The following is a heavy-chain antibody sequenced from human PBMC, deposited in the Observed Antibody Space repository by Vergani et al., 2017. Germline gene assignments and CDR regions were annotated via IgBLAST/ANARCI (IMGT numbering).Heavy chain of an antibody. CDR2: IYTSGST. D-gene: IGHD1-14*01. Sequence: QVQLQESGPGLVKPSQTLSLTCTVSGGSISSGSYYWSWIRQPAGKGLEWIGRIYTSGSTNYNPSLKSRVTISVDTSKNQFSLKLSSVTAADTAVYYCARPDRWAAFDIWGQGTMVTVSS. CDR1: GGSISSGSYY. CDR3: ARPDRWAAFDI. J-gene: IGHJ3*02. V-gene: IGHV4-61*02.